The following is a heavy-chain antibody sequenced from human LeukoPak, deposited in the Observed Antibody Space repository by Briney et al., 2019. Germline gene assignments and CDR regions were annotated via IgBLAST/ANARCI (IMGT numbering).Heavy chain of an antibody. D-gene: IGHD3-10*01. J-gene: IGHJ4*02. CDR3: AKDWDDYYGSGSHLDY. Sequence: GGSLRLSCAASGFTFSTYGMHWVRQAPGKGLEWVAFIRYDGSNKYYADSVKGRFTFSRDNSKNTLYLQMNSLRAEDTALYYCAKDWDDYYGSGSHLDYWGQGTLVTVSS. CDR1: GFTFSTYG. CDR2: IRYDGSNK. V-gene: IGHV3-30*02.